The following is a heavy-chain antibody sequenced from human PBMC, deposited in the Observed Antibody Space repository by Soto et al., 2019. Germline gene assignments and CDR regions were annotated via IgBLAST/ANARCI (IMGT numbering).Heavy chain of an antibody. Sequence: VSLRLSCSASGFTFSSYDMNWVRQAPGKGLEWVSGVSASGSITSYADSAKGRFTISRDNAKNTVFLQMTGLRAEDTAVYFCAKGDCSGGRCYRGFDYWGQGTLVTVSS. CDR3: AKGDCSGGRCYRGFDY. CDR1: GFTFSSYD. CDR2: VSASGSIT. D-gene: IGHD2-15*01. V-gene: IGHV3-23*01. J-gene: IGHJ4*02.